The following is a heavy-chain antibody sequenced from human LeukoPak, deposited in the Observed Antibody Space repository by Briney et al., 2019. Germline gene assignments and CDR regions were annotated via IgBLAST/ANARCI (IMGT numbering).Heavy chain of an antibody. CDR3: ARLASSGWSHCDY. J-gene: IGHJ4*02. V-gene: IGHV4-59*08. D-gene: IGHD6-19*01. Sequence: SETLSLTCTVSGGSIGGYYWSWIRQPPGKGPEWIGYIYYSGSTNYNPSLKSRVTISVDTSKNQFSLKMNSVTAADTAVYYCARLASSGWSHCDYWGQGTLVTVSS. CDR2: IYYSGST. CDR1: GGSIGGYY.